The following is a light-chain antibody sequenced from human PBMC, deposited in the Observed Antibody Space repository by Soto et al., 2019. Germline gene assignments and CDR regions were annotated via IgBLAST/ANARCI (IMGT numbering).Light chain of an antibody. Sequence: EIVLTQSPGTLSLSPGESATLSCRASQSVSSTYLAWYQQKPGQAPRLLIYGASSRATGIPDRFSGSGSGTDFTLTISRLGPEDFAVYYCQQYGPTFGQGTKVEIK. V-gene: IGKV3-20*01. J-gene: IGKJ1*01. CDR3: QQYGPT. CDR2: GAS. CDR1: QSVSSTY.